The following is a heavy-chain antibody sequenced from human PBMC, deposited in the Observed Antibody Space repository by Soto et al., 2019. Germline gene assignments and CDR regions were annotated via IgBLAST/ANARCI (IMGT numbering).Heavy chain of an antibody. Sequence: GGSLRLSCAASGFTFDAYAMHWVRQAPGEGLEWVSLISWDGATTFYAASVKGRFTVSRDNSKNSLYLQMNSLRAEDTALYYCVRDAPRYCSSSSCSTGFDPWGQGTLVTFSS. D-gene: IGHD2-15*01. CDR2: ISWDGATT. CDR3: VRDAPRYCSSSSCSTGFDP. V-gene: IGHV3-43D*04. CDR1: GFTFDAYA. J-gene: IGHJ5*02.